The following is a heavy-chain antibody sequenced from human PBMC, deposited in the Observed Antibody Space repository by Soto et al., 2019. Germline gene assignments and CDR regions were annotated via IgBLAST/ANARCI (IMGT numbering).Heavy chain of an antibody. J-gene: IGHJ4*02. Sequence: GGSLRLSCAASGSPFINFAMSWVRQSPGKGLEWVSAISGTGSRTWYADSVRGRITVSRDNSKNTLYLQINSLRDEATAVYYCAKFSASGSYFLFDYRGPGSRVTDSS. CDR1: GSPFINFA. CDR2: ISGTGSRT. D-gene: IGHD3-10*01. CDR3: AKFSASGSYFLFDY. V-gene: IGHV3-23*01.